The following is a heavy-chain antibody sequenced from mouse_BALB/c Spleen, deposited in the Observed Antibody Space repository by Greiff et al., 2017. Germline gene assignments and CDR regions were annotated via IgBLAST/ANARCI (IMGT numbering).Heavy chain of an antibody. CDR1: GFAFSSYD. V-gene: IGHV5-12-1*01. J-gene: IGHJ3*01. CDR3: ARHYYGSSYSFAY. CDR2: ISSGGGST. Sequence: DVKLVESGGGLVKPGGSLKLSCAASGFAFSSYDMSWVRQTPEKRLEWVAYISSGGGSTYYPDTVKGRFTISRDNAKNTLYLQMSSLKSEDTAMYYCARHYYGSSYSFAYWGQGTLVTVSA. D-gene: IGHD1-1*01.